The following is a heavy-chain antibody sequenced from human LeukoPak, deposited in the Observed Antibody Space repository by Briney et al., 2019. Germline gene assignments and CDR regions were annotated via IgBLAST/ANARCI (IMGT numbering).Heavy chain of an antibody. J-gene: IGHJ4*02. Sequence: GASVKVSCKASGYTSNGFYLHWVRQAPGQGLEWMGWINPNSGGTNYAQKFQGRVTMTRDTSITTAYMELSRLRSDDTAVYYCARVYGDHYGSGVIDYWGQGTLVTVSS. V-gene: IGHV1-2*02. D-gene: IGHD3-10*01. CDR2: INPNSGGT. CDR3: ARVYGDHYGSGVIDY. CDR1: GYTSNGFY.